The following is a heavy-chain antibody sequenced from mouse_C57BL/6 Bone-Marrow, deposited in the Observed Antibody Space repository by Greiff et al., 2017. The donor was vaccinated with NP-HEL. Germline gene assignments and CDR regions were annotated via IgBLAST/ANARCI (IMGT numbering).Heavy chain of an antibody. Sequence: EVKLMESGPGLVKPSQSLSLTCSVTGYSITSGYYWNWIRQFPGNKLEWMGYISYDGSNNYNPSLKNRISITRDTSKNQFFLKLNSVTTEDTATYYCASQLRGVDYWGQGTTLTVSS. CDR3: ASQLRGVDY. CDR1: GYSITSGYY. D-gene: IGHD2-4*01. J-gene: IGHJ2*01. V-gene: IGHV3-6*01. CDR2: ISYDGSN.